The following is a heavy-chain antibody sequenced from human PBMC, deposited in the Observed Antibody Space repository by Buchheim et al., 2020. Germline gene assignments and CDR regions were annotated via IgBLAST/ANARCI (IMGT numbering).Heavy chain of an antibody. CDR1: GFIFSSHG. CDR3: AKEQTSNWDYVGDPLDY. J-gene: IGHJ4*02. Sequence: QVQLVESGGGVVQPGTSLRLSCSASGFIFSSHGMHWVRQGPGKGLEWVAHISYDGTNKNYADSVKGRFTIFRDNSRDNSKTTLFLQLNDLRPEDTAVYYCAKEQTSNWDYVGDPLDYWGRGTL. V-gene: IGHV3-30*18. D-gene: IGHD1-7*01. CDR2: ISYDGTNK.